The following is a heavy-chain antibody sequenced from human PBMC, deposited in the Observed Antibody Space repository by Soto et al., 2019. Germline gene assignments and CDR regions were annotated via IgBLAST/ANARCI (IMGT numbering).Heavy chain of an antibody. J-gene: IGHJ6*02. CDR2: ISYDGSNK. D-gene: IGHD6-19*01. CDR1: GFTFSSYG. CDR3: AKDRRLGHYFGMDV. Sequence: QVQLVESGGGVVQPGRSLRLSCAASGFTFSSYGMHWVRQAPSKGLEWVAVISYDGSNKSYANSVKGRFTISRDNSKNTLYLQMNSRRAEDTAVYYCAKDRRLGHYFGMDVWGQGTTVTVSS. V-gene: IGHV3-30*18.